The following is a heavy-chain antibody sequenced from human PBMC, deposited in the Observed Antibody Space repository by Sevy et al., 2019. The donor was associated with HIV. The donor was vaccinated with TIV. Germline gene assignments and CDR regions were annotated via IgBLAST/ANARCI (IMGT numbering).Heavy chain of an antibody. CDR3: ARLFSCGGDCYYLDY. CDR2: ISHDGNYK. CDR1: GFTFSNYD. J-gene: IGHJ4*02. Sequence: GGSLRLSCAASGFTFSNYDMHWVRQAPGKGLEWVAVISHDGNYKNYADSVKVRFTISRDDFKNTLYWQMSSLRPEDTAVYFCARLFSCGGDCYYLDYWGQGALVTVSS. D-gene: IGHD2-21*02. V-gene: IGHV3-30-3*01.